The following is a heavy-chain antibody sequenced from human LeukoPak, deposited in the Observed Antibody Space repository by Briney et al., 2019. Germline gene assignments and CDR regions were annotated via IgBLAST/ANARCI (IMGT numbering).Heavy chain of an antibody. CDR2: IYPNSGDT. CDR1: GYSFTGYF. D-gene: IGHD3-22*01. Sequence: GAAVKVSCKASGYSFTGYFIHWVRQAPGQGLECMGCIYPNSGDTKYERKFQGRVSMPRDTSTRTAYMELSRLRSDDTAVYFCARSGSTGYSLDYWGQGTLVTVSS. CDR3: ARSGSTGYSLDY. J-gene: IGHJ4*02. V-gene: IGHV1-2*02.